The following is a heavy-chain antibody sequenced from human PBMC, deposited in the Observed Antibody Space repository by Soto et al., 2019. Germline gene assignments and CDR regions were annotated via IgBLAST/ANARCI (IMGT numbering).Heavy chain of an antibody. CDR3: AKDTGYGDLYFDY. V-gene: IGHV3-23*01. D-gene: IGHD4-17*01. J-gene: IGHJ4*02. CDR1: GFTFSSYA. CDR2: ISCSGGST. Sequence: EVQLLESGGGLVQPGGSLRLSCAASGFTFSSYAMSWVRQAPGKGLEWVSAISCSGGSTYYADSVKGRFTISRDNSKNTLYLQMNSLRAEDTAVYYCAKDTGYGDLYFDYWGQVTLVTVSS.